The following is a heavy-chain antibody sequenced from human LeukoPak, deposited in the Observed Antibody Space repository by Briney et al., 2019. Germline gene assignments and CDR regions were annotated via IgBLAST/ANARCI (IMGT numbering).Heavy chain of an antibody. V-gene: IGHV4-59*01. D-gene: IGHD6-19*01. Sequence: PSETLSLTCTVPGGSISSYYWGWIRQPPGKGLEWIGYIYYSGSTNYNPSLKSRVTISVDTSKNQFSLKLNSVTAADTAVYYCARFRIEVAGKRYFDYWGQGTLVTVSS. CDR1: GGSISSYY. CDR3: ARFRIEVAGKRYFDY. CDR2: IYYSGST. J-gene: IGHJ4*02.